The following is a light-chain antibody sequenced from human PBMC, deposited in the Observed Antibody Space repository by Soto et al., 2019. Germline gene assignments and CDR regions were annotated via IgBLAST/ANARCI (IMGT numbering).Light chain of an antibody. CDR1: QSISNY. CDR2: AAS. Sequence: DIQMTQSPSSLSASVGDRVTITCRASQSISNYLNWYQQKPGEAPKFLIYAASSLESGVPSRFSGSGSGTDVTLTISSLQPEDFATYYCQQNYRTPYSFGPGTKVEMK. CDR3: QQNYRTPYS. V-gene: IGKV1-39*01. J-gene: IGKJ2*03.